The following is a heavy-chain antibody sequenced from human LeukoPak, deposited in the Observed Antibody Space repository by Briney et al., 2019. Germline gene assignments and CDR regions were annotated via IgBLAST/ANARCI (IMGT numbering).Heavy chain of an antibody. CDR1: GRSFSDYS. CDR3: ARHRCSGGSCYTMNWFDP. Sequence: PSETLSLTCAVYGRSFSDYSWNWIRQPPGKGLEWIGEINHSGSTNYNPSLKSRVTISVDASKNQFSLKLSSVTAADTAVYYCARHRCSGGSCYTMNWFDPWGQGTLVTVSS. D-gene: IGHD2-15*01. V-gene: IGHV4-34*01. J-gene: IGHJ5*02. CDR2: INHSGST.